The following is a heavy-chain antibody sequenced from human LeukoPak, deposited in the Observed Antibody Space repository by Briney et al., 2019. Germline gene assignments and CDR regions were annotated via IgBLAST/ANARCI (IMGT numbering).Heavy chain of an antibody. V-gene: IGHV4-34*01. CDR2: INHSGST. Sequence: SETLSLTCAVYGGSFSAYYWSWLRQPPGKGLEWIGEINHSGSTNYNPSLKSRVTISVDTSKNQFSLKLSSVTAADTAVYYCAPTDCSGGSCYSSWFDPWGQGTLVTVSS. CDR1: GGSFSAYY. CDR3: APTDCSGGSCYSSWFDP. J-gene: IGHJ5*02. D-gene: IGHD2-15*01.